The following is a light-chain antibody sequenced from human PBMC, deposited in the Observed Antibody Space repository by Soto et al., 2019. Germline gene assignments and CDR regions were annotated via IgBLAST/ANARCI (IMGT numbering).Light chain of an antibody. CDR1: SSDVGGYNY. CDR3: SSYAVSNTHYV. CDR2: EVS. V-gene: IGLV2-8*01. Sequence: QSALTQPPSASGSPGQSVTIACTGTSSDVGGYNYVSWYQHHPGKAPKLIIYEVSKRPSGVPDRFSGSKSGNTASLTVSGLHTEDEADYYCSSYAVSNTHYVFGSGTKVTVL. J-gene: IGLJ1*01.